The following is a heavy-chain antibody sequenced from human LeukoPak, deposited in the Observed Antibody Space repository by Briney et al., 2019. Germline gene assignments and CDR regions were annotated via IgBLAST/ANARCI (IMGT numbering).Heavy chain of an antibody. D-gene: IGHD6-19*01. CDR1: GFTFSSYW. Sequence: GGSLRLSCAASGFTFSSYWMNWVRQAPGKGLEWVANINQDGSDKYYVDSVKGRFTISRDNAKNSLYLQMNSLRAEDTAVYYCARRKGVVMAGLGYWGQGTLVTVSS. J-gene: IGHJ4*02. V-gene: IGHV3-7*01. CDR3: ARRKGVVMAGLGY. CDR2: INQDGSDK.